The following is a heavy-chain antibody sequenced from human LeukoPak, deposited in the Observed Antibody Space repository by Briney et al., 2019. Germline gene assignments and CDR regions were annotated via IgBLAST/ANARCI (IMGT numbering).Heavy chain of an antibody. CDR3: ARGKYYDSAVYFDY. Sequence: ASVTVSCKASGYTFTGYYMHWVRQAPGQGLEWMGRINPNSGGTNYAQKFQGRVTMTRDTSISTAYMELSRLRSDDTAVYYCARGKYYDSAVYFDYWGQGTLVTVSS. CDR1: GYTFTGYY. J-gene: IGHJ4*02. V-gene: IGHV1-2*06. CDR2: INPNSGGT. D-gene: IGHD3-10*01.